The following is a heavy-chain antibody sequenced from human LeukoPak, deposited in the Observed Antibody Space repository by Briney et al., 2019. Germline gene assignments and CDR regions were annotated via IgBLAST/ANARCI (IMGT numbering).Heavy chain of an antibody. D-gene: IGHD5-12*01. J-gene: IGHJ5*02. CDR2: INHSGST. CDR1: GGSFSGYY. V-gene: IGHV4-34*01. CDR3: ARASARGYDHWFDP. Sequence: SETLSLTCAVYGGSFSGYYWSWIRQPPGKGLEWIGEINHSGSTNYNPSLKSRVTISVDTSKNQFSLELSSVTAADTAVYYCARASARGYDHWFDPWSQGTLVTVSS.